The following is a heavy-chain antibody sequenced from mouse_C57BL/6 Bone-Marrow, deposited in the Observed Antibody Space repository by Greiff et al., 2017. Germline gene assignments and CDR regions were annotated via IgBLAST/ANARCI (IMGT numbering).Heavy chain of an antibody. CDR1: GYTFTSYG. Sequence: VKLQESGAELARPGASVKLSCKASGYTFTSYGISWVKQRTGQGLEWIGEIYPRSGNTYYNEKFKGKATLTADKSSSTAYMELRSLTSEDSAVYFCARDDGYLFDYWGQGTTLTVSS. CDR3: ARDDGYLFDY. CDR2: IYPRSGNT. V-gene: IGHV1-81*01. D-gene: IGHD2-3*01. J-gene: IGHJ2*01.